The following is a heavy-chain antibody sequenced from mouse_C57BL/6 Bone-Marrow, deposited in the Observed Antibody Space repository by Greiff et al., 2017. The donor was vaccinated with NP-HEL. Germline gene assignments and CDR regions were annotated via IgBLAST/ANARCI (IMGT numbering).Heavy chain of an antibody. CDR1: GYTFTNYW. CDR2: IYPGGGYT. D-gene: IGHD2-4*01. CDR3: ARGGIYYDYDVAWYFDV. J-gene: IGHJ1*03. V-gene: IGHV1-63*01. Sequence: VHLVESGAELVRPGTSVKMSCKASGYTFTNYWIGWAKQRPGHGLEWIGDIYPGGGYTNYNEKFKGKATLTADKSSSTAYMQFSSLTSEDSAIYYCARGGIYYDYDVAWYFDVWGTGTTVTVSS.